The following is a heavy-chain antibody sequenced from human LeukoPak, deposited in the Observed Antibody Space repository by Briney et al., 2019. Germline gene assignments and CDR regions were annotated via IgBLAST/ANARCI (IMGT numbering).Heavy chain of an antibody. CDR1: GFTFSSYA. J-gene: IGHJ4*02. V-gene: IGHV3-64D*06. D-gene: IGHD4-17*01. CDR2: ISNNGGST. Sequence: PGGSLRLSCSASGFTFSSYAMYWVRQAPGKGLEYVSVISNNGGSTYYADSVKGRFTISRDNSKNTLYLQMSSLRAEDTAVYYCVATTVNNWGQGTLVTVSS. CDR3: VATTVNN.